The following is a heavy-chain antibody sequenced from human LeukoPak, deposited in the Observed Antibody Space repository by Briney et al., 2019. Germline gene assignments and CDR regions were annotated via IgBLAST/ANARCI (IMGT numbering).Heavy chain of an antibody. J-gene: IGHJ4*02. CDR1: GYSISSGYY. D-gene: IGHD6-19*01. CDR3: ARDSSSSGWTIDY. CDR2: IYYSGST. V-gene: IGHV4-38-2*02. Sequence: SETLSLTCTVSGYSISSGYYWGWIRQPPGKGLEWIGSIYYSGSTYYNPSLKSRVTISVDTSKNQFSLKLSSVTAADTAVYYCARDSSSSGWTIDYWGQGTLVTVSS.